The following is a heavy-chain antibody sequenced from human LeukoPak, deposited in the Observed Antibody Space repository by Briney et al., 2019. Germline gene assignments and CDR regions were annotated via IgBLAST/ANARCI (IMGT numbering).Heavy chain of an antibody. D-gene: IGHD1-26*01. J-gene: IGHJ4*02. CDR1: GFTFSDYY. Sequence: PGGSLRLSCAASGFTFSDYYMSWLRQAPGKGLEWVSYISSRGSNKHYADSVKGRFTIPRDNAKNSLYLQMNSLRDEDTAVYYCARSTYSGSYYYFDYWGQGTLVTVSS. CDR3: ARSTYSGSYYYFDY. V-gene: IGHV3-11*01. CDR2: ISSRGSNK.